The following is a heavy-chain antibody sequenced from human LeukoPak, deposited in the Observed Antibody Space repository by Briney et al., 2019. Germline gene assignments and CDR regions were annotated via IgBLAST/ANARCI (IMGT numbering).Heavy chain of an antibody. V-gene: IGHV4-34*01. D-gene: IGHD3-22*01. CDR2: INHSGST. J-gene: IGHJ6*02. CDR1: GGSFSGYY. CDR3: ARGRYYDSSGYYRAGKYGMDV. Sequence: PSETLSLTCAVYGGSFSGYYWSWIRQPPGKGLEWIGEINHSGSTNYNPSLKSRVTISVDTSKNQFSLKLSSVTAADTAVYYCARGRYYDSSGYYRAGKYGMDVWGQGTTVTVSS.